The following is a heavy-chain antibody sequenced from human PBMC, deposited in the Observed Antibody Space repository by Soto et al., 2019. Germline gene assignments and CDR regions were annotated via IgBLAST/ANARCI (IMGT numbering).Heavy chain of an antibody. D-gene: IGHD5-18*01. J-gene: IGHJ4*02. CDR3: ARGPRGYSYGSDY. Sequence: QVQLQQWGAGLLKPSETLSLTCAVYGGSFSGYYWSWIRQPPGKGLEWIGEINHSGSTNYNPSLKSRVTISVDTSKNQFSLKLSSVTAADTSVYYCARGPRGYSYGSDYWGQGTLVTVSS. CDR1: GGSFSGYY. CDR2: INHSGST. V-gene: IGHV4-34*01.